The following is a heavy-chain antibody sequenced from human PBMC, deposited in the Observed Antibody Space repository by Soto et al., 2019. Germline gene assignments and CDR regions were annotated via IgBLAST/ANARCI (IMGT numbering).Heavy chain of an antibody. CDR2: IAVGSGYT. CDR3: AADATAWQQMVPSDY. D-gene: IGHD2-8*01. CDR1: GFTFTSSA. V-gene: IGHV1-58*01. J-gene: IGHJ4*02. Sequence: SVKVSCKASGFTFTSSAFQWVRQARGQRLEWIGWIAVGSGYTNYAQRFQDRVTLTRDMSTATTYMELSRLTSEDTAVYYCAADATAWQQMVPSDYWGQGTLVTVSS.